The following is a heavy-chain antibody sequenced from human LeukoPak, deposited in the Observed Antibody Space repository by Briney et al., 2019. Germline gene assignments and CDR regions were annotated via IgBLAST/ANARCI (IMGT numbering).Heavy chain of an antibody. J-gene: IGHJ4*02. CDR3: AKDAGLRYFDWLGVV. V-gene: IGHV3-53*01. CDR2: IYSGGST. D-gene: IGHD3-9*01. CDR1: GFTVSSNY. Sequence: GGSLRLSCAASGFTVSSNYMSWVRQAPGKGLEWVSVIYSGGSTYYADSVKGRFTISRDNSKNTLYLQMNSLRAEDTAVYYCAKDAGLRYFDWLGVVWGQGTLVTVSS.